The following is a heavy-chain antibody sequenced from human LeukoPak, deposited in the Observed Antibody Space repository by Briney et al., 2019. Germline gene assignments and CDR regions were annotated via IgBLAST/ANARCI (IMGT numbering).Heavy chain of an antibody. V-gene: IGHV3-23*01. J-gene: IGHJ5*02. CDR1: GFTFSSYA. Sequence: GGSLRLSCAASGFTFSSYAMSWVRQAPGKGLEWVSAISGSGGSTYYADSVKGRFTISRDNSKNTLYLQMNSLRAEDTAVYYRAKDIPKKLLCFGESPWFDPWGQGTLVTVSS. CDR2: ISGSGGST. CDR3: AKDIPKKLLCFGESPWFDP. D-gene: IGHD3-10*01.